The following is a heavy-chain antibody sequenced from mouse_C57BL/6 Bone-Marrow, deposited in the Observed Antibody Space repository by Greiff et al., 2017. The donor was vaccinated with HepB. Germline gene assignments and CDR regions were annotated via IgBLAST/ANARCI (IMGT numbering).Heavy chain of an antibody. V-gene: IGHV1-26*01. CDR3: ARCDYYSNYVAMDY. D-gene: IGHD2-5*01. CDR2: INPNNGGT. CDR1: GYTFTDYY. J-gene: IGHJ4*01. Sequence: VQLQQSGPELVKPGASVKISCKASGYTFTDYYMNWVKQSHGKSLEWIGDINPNNGGTSYNQKFKGKATLTVDKSSSTAYMELRSLTSEDSAVYYCARCDYYSNYVAMDYWRQATSVTVSS.